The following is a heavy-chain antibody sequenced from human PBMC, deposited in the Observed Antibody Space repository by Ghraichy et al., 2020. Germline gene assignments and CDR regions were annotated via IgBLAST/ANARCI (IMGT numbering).Heavy chain of an antibody. Sequence: GGSPRLSCAASGFTFSRHWMSWVRQAPGKGLEWVASIKSDGSDSFYLDSVKGRFTISRDNAENSVSLEMTSLRAEDTAIYYCARDPYGDYKYGGTDYWGRGTLVSVSS. V-gene: IGHV3-7*01. J-gene: IGHJ4*02. CDR1: GFTFSRHW. CDR3: ARDPYGDYKYGGTDY. D-gene: IGHD4-17*01. CDR2: IKSDGSDS.